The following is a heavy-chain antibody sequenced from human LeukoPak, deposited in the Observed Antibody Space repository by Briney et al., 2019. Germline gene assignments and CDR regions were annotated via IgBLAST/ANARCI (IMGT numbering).Heavy chain of an antibody. CDR2: IHYTGST. V-gene: IGHV4-39*07. Sequence: SETLSLTCAVSGGSISSNTYDWGWIRQPPGLGLEWIGSIHYTGSTYYNPSLKSRVTVSADTSKNQLSLKLTSVTAADTAVYYCARDSGVYFNWFDRWGQGTLVTVSS. CDR3: ARDSGVYFNWFDR. CDR1: GGSISSNTYD. J-gene: IGHJ5*02. D-gene: IGHD3-10*01.